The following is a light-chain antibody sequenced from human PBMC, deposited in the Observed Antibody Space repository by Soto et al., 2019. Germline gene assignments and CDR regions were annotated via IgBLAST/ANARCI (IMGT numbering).Light chain of an antibody. V-gene: IGKV4-1*01. CDR2: RAS. Sequence: DIVMTQSPDSLAVSLGERATLDCKSSQTVLNSSNNKTYLAWYQQKPGQAPKVLIYRASSRATGIPDRFSGSGSGTDFTLTISRLEPEDFAVYYCQQYGSSPLTFGGGTKVDI. CDR1: QTVLNSSNNKTY. CDR3: QQYGSSPLT. J-gene: IGKJ4*01.